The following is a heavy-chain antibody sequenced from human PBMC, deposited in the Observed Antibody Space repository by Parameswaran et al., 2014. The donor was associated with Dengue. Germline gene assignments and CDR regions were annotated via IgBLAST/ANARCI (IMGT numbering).Heavy chain of an antibody. J-gene: IGHJ3*02. CDR2: ISAYNGNT. CDR3: AKDPDLYCSGGSCFDAFDI. D-gene: IGHD2-15*01. Sequence: WVRQAPGQGLEWMGWISAYNGNTNYAQKFQGRVTMTTDTSTSTAYMELRSLRSDDTAVYYCAKDPDLYCSGGSCFDAFDIWGQGTMVTVSS. V-gene: IGHV1-18*01.